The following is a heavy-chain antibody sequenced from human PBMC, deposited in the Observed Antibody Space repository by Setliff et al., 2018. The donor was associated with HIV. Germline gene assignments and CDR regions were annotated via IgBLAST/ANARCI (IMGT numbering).Heavy chain of an antibody. CDR3: ARDSPYYFDSSGYYNEYLHH. J-gene: IGHJ1*01. CDR2: MNPNSGNT. V-gene: IGHV1-8*02. Sequence: ASVKVSCKASGYTFSSYDINWVRQATGQGLEWMGWMNPNSGNTGYAQKFQGRVTMTRNTSTNTAYMELRSLRSDDTAVYYCARDSPYYFDSSGYYNEYLHHWGQGTLVTVS. D-gene: IGHD3-22*01. CDR1: GYTFSSYD.